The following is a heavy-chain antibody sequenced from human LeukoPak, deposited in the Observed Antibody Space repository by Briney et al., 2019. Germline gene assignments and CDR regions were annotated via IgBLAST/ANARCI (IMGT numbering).Heavy chain of an antibody. D-gene: IGHD2-15*01. J-gene: IGHJ4*02. V-gene: IGHV4-38-2*02. Sequence: SETLSLTCSVSGSSISSDYYWGWVRQPPGKGLEWIGSIKHRGRSYYNPSLKSRITISVDTSKNQFSLQLISVTAADTAVYYCARVVGATSIDYWGQGILVTVSS. CDR1: GSSISSDYY. CDR3: ARVVGATSIDY. CDR2: IKHRGRS.